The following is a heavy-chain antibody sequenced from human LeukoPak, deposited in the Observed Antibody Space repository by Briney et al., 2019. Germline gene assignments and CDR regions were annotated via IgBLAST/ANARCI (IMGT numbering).Heavy chain of an antibody. Sequence: GGSLRLSCVASKFTFNFYGMNWVRQAPGKGLEWVSGISGSGGRTYYADSVKGRFTLSRDNSKNTLYLQMNSLRAEDTAVYYCARDPGVVVTVFDYWGQGTLVTVSS. D-gene: IGHD2-21*02. CDR3: ARDPGVVVTVFDY. CDR2: ISGSGGRT. V-gene: IGHV3-23*01. J-gene: IGHJ4*02. CDR1: KFTFNFYG.